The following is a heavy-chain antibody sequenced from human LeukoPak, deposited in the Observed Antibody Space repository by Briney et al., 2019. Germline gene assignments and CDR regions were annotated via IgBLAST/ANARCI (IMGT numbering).Heavy chain of an antibody. CDR1: GFTFSSYS. D-gene: IGHD2-15*01. Sequence: GGSRRLSCAASGFTFSSYSMNWVRQAPGKGLEWVGFIRSKAYGGTTEYAASVKGRFTISRDDSKSIAYLQMNSLKTEDTAVYYCTRAPPIDIVVVVAASPFDYWGQGTLVTVSS. J-gene: IGHJ4*02. CDR3: TRAPPIDIVVVVAASPFDY. V-gene: IGHV3-49*04. CDR2: IRSKAYGGTT.